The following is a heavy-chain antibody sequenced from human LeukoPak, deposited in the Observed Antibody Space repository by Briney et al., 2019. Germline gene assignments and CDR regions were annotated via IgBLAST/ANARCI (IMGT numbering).Heavy chain of an antibody. CDR2: IYYSGST. CDR1: GGSISSYY. D-gene: IGHD1-1*01. Sequence: SETLSLTCTVSGGSISSYYWSWIRQPPGKGLEWIGYIYYSGSTNYNPSLKSRVTISVDTSKNQFSLKLSSVTAADTAMYYCARDGRWNDGKAVDYWGQGTPVTVSS. CDR3: ARDGRWNDGKAVDY. V-gene: IGHV4-59*12. J-gene: IGHJ4*02.